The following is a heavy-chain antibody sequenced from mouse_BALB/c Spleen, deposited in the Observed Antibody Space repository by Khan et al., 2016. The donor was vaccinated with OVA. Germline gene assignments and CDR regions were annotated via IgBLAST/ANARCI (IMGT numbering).Heavy chain of an antibody. J-gene: IGHJ3*01. V-gene: IGHV5-6*01. D-gene: IGHD1-1*01. CDR1: GFTFSTFG. CDR3: GRNIRRDKAKGTLYLQMSSLKAEDTAIYYCARLGYYYKSEGFAY. Sequence: EVQRVESGGDLVKPGGSLKLSCAASGFTFSTFGMSWVRQSPDRRLEWVATINPGGFSTYYSNVVKGRFTIYRENAKWHRYIQMRRLQCDAAAIVKWGRNIRRDKAKGTLYLQMSSLKAEDTAIYYCARLGYYYKSEGFAYWGEETLVTVSA. CDR2: INPGGFST.